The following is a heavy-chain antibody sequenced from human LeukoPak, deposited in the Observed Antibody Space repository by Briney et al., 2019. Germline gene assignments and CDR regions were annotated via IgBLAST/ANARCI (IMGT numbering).Heavy chain of an antibody. J-gene: IGHJ4*02. Sequence: GSLRLSCAASGFPFFRYWMSWVRQPPGKGLEWIGSIYYSGSTYYNPSLKSRVTISVDTSKNQFSLKLSSVTAADTAVYYCARLGLMVYERYFDYWGQGTLVTVSS. CDR1: GFPFFRYW. D-gene: IGHD2-8*01. CDR3: ARLGLMVYERYFDY. V-gene: IGHV4-39*01. CDR2: IYYSGST.